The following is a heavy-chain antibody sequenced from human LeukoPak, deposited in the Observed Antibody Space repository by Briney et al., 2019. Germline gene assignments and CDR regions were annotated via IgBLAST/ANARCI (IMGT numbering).Heavy chain of an antibody. D-gene: IGHD2-21*01. V-gene: IGHV3-21*01. CDR3: ARGSENVVVMAATLDY. J-gene: IGHJ4*02. Sequence: PGGSLRLSCAASGFTFSSYSMNWVRQAPGKGLEWVSSISTSSTYIYYADSVKGRFTISRDNAKNSLYLQMSSLRAEDTAVYYCARGSENVVVMAATLDYWGQGTLVTVSS. CDR1: GFTFSSYS. CDR2: ISTSSTYI.